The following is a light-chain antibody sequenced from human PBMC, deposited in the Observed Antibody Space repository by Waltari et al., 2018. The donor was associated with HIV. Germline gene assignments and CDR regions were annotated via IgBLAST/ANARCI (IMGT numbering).Light chain of an antibody. V-gene: IGLV1-40*01. CDR1: SSNIGADYD. CDR2: GNT. Sequence: QSVLTQPPSVSGAPGRTVTISCTGGSSNIGADYDVHWYRQLPGVAPKALIFGNTNRPSGVPDRFSGSKSGTSASLAITGLQAEDEADYFCQSYDSSLSDWVFGGGTKLTVL. J-gene: IGLJ3*02. CDR3: QSYDSSLSDWV.